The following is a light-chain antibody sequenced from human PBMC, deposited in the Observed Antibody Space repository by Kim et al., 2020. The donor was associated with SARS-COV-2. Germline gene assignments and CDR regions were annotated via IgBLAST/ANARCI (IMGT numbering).Light chain of an antibody. V-gene: IGLV1-40*01. CDR3: QSYDSSLSGSV. Sequence: RVTISCTGSSSNIGAGYDVHWYQQLPGTAPKLLSYGNSNRPSGVPDLFSGSKSGTSASLAITGLQAEDEADYYCQSYDSSLSGSVFGGGTKVTVL. CDR1: SSNIGAGYD. J-gene: IGLJ3*02. CDR2: GNS.